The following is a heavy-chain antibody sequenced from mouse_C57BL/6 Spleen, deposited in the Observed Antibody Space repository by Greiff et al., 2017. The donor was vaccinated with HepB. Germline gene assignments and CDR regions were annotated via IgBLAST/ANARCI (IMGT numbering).Heavy chain of an antibody. J-gene: IGHJ4*01. CDR3: ARADGYYGNGSYYYAMDY. Sequence: DVQLQESGPGLVKPSQSLSLTCSVTGYSITSGYYWNWIRQFPGNKLEWMGYISYDGSNNYNPSLNNRISITRDTSKNQFFLKLNSVTTEDTATYYCARADGYYGNGSYYYAMDYWGQGTSVTVSS. D-gene: IGHD2-3*01. CDR1: GYSITSGYY. V-gene: IGHV3-6*01. CDR2: ISYDGSN.